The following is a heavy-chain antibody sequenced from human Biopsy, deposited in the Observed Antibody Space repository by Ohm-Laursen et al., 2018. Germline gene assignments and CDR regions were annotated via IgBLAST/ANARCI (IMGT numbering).Heavy chain of an antibody. D-gene: IGHD6-19*01. Sequence: ASVKVSCKASGYTFTDYYMHWVRQAPGQGLEWMGWINPNSGGTNYAQKFQGRVTMTRDTSISTAYMDLSGLRSDDTAVYYCTRDRGITVAGTLGFNFDYRGPGTLVTVSS. CDR2: INPNSGGT. J-gene: IGHJ4*02. CDR3: TRDRGITVAGTLGFNFDY. CDR1: GYTFTDYY. V-gene: IGHV1-2*02.